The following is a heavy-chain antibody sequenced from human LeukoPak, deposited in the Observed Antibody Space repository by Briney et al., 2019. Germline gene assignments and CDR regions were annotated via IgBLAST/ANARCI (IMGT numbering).Heavy chain of an antibody. CDR1: GFTFSSYA. J-gene: IGHJ4*02. D-gene: IGHD6-19*01. CDR3: AKDNGEQYYFDY. Sequence: PGGSLRLSCATSGFTFSSYAMGWVRQAPGKGLEWVSAISGSGDSTYYADSVKGRFTISRDNSKNTLYLQMNSLRAEDTAVYYCAKDNGEQYYFDYWGQGTLVTVSS. CDR2: ISGSGDST. V-gene: IGHV3-23*01.